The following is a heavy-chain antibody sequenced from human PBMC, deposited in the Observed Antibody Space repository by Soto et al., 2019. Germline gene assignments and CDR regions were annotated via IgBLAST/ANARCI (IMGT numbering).Heavy chain of an antibody. CDR2: IIPIFGTA. CDR3: ASLRSIAAANWFDP. V-gene: IGHV1-69*01. Sequence: QVHLVQSGAEVKKPGSSVNVSCKASGGTFSSSAISWVRQAPGQGLEWMGGIIPIFGTANYAQKFQGRVTITADESTITDYMELSSLRSEATAVYYWASLRSIAAANWFDPWGQGTLVTVSA. CDR1: GGTFSSSA. D-gene: IGHD6-6*01. J-gene: IGHJ5*02.